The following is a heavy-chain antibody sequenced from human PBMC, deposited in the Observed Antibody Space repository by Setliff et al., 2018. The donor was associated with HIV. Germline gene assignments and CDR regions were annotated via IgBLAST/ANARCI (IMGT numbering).Heavy chain of an antibody. CDR2: ISGYDGDT. CDR3: ATDAYHDFLTGPTPGAFDI. CDR1: GYTFTSYG. Sequence: ASVKVSCKASGYTFTSYGVSWVRQAPGQGLEWMGWISGYDGDTHYVQKFQGRVTMTIDPSTRTAYMELSSLRSEDAAVYYCATDAYHDFLTGPTPGAFDIWGQGTVVTVSS. V-gene: IGHV1-18*01. D-gene: IGHD3-9*01. J-gene: IGHJ3*02.